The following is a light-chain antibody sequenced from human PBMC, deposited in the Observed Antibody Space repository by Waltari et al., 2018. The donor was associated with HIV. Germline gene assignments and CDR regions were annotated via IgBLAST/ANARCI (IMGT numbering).Light chain of an antibody. CDR3: AAWDDSLNGYV. CDR1: SSNIGSNT. Sequence: QSVLTQPPSASGTPGQRVTISCSGSSSNIGSNTVNWYQQLPGTAPTLLIYSNNQRASRFPDRFSGSKSGTSASLAISGLQSEDDADYYCAAWDDSLNGYVFGTGTKVTVL. CDR2: SNN. J-gene: IGLJ1*01. V-gene: IGLV1-44*01.